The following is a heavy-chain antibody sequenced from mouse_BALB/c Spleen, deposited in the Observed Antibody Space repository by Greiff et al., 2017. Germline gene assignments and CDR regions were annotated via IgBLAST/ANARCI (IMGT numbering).Heavy chain of an antibody. CDR2: IDPSDSET. J-gene: IGHJ3*01. CDR1: GYSFTSYW. CDR3: ARDYRYQFAY. Sequence: VQLQQSGPQLVRPGASVKISCKASGYSFTSYWMHWVKQRPGQGLEWIGMIDPSDSETRLNQKFKDKATLTVDKSSSTAYMQLSSPTSEDSAVYYCARDYRYQFAYWGQGTLVTVSA. D-gene: IGHD2-14*01. V-gene: IGHV1S126*01.